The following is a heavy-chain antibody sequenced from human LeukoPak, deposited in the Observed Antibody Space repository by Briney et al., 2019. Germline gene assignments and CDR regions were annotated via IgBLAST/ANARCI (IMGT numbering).Heavy chain of an antibody. V-gene: IGHV3-66*04. Sequence: GGSLRLSCAASGFTVSSNYMSWVRQAPGKGLEWVSVIYSGGSTYYADSVKGRFTISRDNSKNTLYLQMNSLRAEDTAVYYCARLFGVVIIPEENAFDIWGQGTMVTVSS. J-gene: IGHJ3*02. CDR1: GFTVSSNY. CDR3: ARLFGVVIIPEENAFDI. CDR2: IYSGGST. D-gene: IGHD3-3*01.